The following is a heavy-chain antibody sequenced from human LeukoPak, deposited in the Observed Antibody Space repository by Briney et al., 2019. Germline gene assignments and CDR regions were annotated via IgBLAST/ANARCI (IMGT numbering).Heavy chain of an antibody. J-gene: IGHJ3*02. V-gene: IGHV4-39*07. CDR2: INHSGST. Sequence: SETLSLTCTVSGGSISSTHYYWSWIRQPPGRGLEWIGEINHSGSTNYNPSLKSRVTISVDTSKNQFSLKLSSVTAADTAVYYCARLNTAVAAFDIWGQGTMVTVSS. CDR3: ARLNTAVAAFDI. D-gene: IGHD6-19*01. CDR1: GGSISSTHYY.